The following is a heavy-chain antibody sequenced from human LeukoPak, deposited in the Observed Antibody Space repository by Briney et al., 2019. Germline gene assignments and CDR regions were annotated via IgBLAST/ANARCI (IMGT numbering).Heavy chain of an antibody. CDR1: GFTFNNYW. Sequence: GGSLRLSCAASGFTFNNYWMSWVRQAPGEGLEWVANIKQDGGQIYYVDSVKGRFTISRDNAKNSVHLQMNSLRAEDSAVYYCASIWFGESQTANWFDPWGQGTLVTVSS. V-gene: IGHV3-7*01. J-gene: IGHJ5*02. CDR3: ASIWFGESQTANWFDP. CDR2: IKQDGGQI. D-gene: IGHD3-10*01.